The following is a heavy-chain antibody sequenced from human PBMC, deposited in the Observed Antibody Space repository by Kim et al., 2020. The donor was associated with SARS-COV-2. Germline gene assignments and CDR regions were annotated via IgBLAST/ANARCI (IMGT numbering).Heavy chain of an antibody. D-gene: IGHD1-1*01. J-gene: IGHJ4*02. Sequence: YSPSFQGQVTISADKSISTAYLQWSSLKASDTAMYYCASGRTGRGSFDYWGQGTLVTVSS. CDR3: ASGRTGRGSFDY. V-gene: IGHV5-51*01.